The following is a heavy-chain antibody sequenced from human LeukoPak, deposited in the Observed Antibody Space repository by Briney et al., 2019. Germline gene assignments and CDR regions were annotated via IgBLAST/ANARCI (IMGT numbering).Heavy chain of an antibody. D-gene: IGHD3-16*02. CDR1: GGSIGTYY. Sequence: SETLSLTCTVSGGSIGTYYWSWVRQSPGKGLEWIGYIYVTGNRYNPYLQSRVTISVNTSRNQFFLKMSSVTAADTAVYYCARHIGGGIEDMDVWGKGTKVTVSS. V-gene: IGHV4-59*08. CDR2: IYVTGN. J-gene: IGHJ6*03. CDR3: ARHIGGGIEDMDV.